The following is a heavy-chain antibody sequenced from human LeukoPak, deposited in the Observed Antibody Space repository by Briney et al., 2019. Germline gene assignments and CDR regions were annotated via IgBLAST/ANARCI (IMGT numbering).Heavy chain of an antibody. V-gene: IGHV1-24*01. CDR3: ASTYSATAEYFQH. CDR2: FDPEDGET. D-gene: IGHD2/OR15-2a*01. CDR1: GYTLTELS. J-gene: IGHJ1*01. Sequence: GASVKVSCKVSGYTLTELSMHWVRQAPGKGLEWMGGFDPEDGETIYAQKFQGRVTMTEDTSTDTAYMELSSLRSEDTAVYYCASTYSATAEYFQHWGQGTLLTVSS.